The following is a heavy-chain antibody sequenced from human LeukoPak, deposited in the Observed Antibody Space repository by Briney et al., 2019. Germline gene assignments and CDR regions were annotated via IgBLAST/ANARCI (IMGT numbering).Heavy chain of an antibody. CDR3: AREPQRGYSYGYYFDY. J-gene: IGHJ4*02. D-gene: IGHD5-18*01. Sequence: GGSLRLSCAASGFTFDDYGMSWVRQAPGKGLEWVSGINWNGGSTGYADSVKGRFTISRDNSKNTLYLQMNSLRAEDTAVYYCAREPQRGYSYGYYFDYWGQGTLVTVSS. CDR1: GFTFDDYG. CDR2: INWNGGST. V-gene: IGHV3-20*04.